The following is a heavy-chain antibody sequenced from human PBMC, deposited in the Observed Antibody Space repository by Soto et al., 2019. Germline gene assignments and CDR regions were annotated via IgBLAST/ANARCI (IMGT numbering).Heavy chain of an antibody. J-gene: IGHJ4*02. CDR2: IRRKAYGGTT. CDR3: TRSLAIDFDS. CDR1: GFNFGAYA. V-gene: IGHV3-49*04. Sequence: PGGSLRLSCSASGFNFGAYAMSWVRQAPGKGLEWVGFIRRKAYGGTTDYAASVKGRFSISRDDSKSIAYLQMSSLKIEDTAVYYCTRSLAIDFDSWGQGTLVT.